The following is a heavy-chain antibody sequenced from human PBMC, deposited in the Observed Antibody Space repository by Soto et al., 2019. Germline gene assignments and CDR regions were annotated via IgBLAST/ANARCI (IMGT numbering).Heavy chain of an antibody. Sequence: ASVKVSCKVSGYTLTELSMHWVRQAPGKGLEWMGGFDPEDGETIYAQKFQGRVTMTEDTSTDTAYMELSSLRSEDTAVYYCATSPVEMATITRYYYYGMDVWGQGTTVTV. CDR3: ATSPVEMATITRYYYYGMDV. D-gene: IGHD5-12*01. V-gene: IGHV1-24*01. J-gene: IGHJ6*02. CDR1: GYTLTELS. CDR2: FDPEDGET.